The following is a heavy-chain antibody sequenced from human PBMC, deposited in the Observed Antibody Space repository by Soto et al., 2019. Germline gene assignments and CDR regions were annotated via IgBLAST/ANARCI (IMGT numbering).Heavy chain of an antibody. V-gene: IGHV4-59*01. J-gene: IGHJ6*02. CDR3: ARVTPYGSGSYYNAGGMDV. Sequence: SETLSLTCTVSGGSISSYYWSWIRQPPGKGLEWIGYIYFTGSTNYNPSLKSRVTISVDTSKNQFSLKLTSVTAADTAVYYCARVTPYGSGSYYNAGGMDVWGQGTTVTVSS. CDR2: IYFTGST. D-gene: IGHD3-10*01. CDR1: GGSISSYY.